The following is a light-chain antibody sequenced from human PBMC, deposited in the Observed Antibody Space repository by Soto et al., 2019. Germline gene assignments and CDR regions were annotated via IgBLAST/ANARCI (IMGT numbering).Light chain of an antibody. CDR2: DVS. J-gene: IGLJ3*02. CDR1: XXXIGGYDS. V-gene: IGLV2-14*03. Sequence: QSITISCTGXXXXIGGYDSVSWFQQHPGEAPKLMIYDVSNRPSGISNRYSGSKFDNTASLIISGLQAEDEADYYCASYTTTGTVLFGAGTKLTVL. CDR3: ASYTTTGTVL.